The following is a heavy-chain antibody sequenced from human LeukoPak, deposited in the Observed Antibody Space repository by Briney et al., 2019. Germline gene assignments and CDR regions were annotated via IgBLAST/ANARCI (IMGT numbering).Heavy chain of an antibody. CDR3: AKAGERWYFQH. Sequence: GGSLRLSCAASGFTFTTHAMGWVCQAPGQGLEWVSIISGSGLSTYYADSVKGRFTISRDNSKNTLYVQMNSLRAEDTAVYYCAKAGERWYFQHWGQGTLVTVSP. J-gene: IGHJ1*01. CDR1: GFTFTTHA. D-gene: IGHD4-23*01. CDR2: ISGSGLST. V-gene: IGHV3-23*01.